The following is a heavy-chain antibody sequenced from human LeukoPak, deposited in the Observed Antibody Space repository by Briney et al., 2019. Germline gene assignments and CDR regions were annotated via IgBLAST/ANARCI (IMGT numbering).Heavy chain of an antibody. V-gene: IGHV4-59*01. J-gene: IGHJ6*03. D-gene: IGHD5-18*01. CDR3: ARLTAHYYMDV. Sequence: PSETLSLTCTVSGGSISSYYWSWIRQPPGKGLEWIGYIYYSGSTNYNPSLKSRVTISVDTSKNQFSLKLSSVTAADTAVYYCARLTAHYYMDVWGKGTTVTVSS. CDR2: IYYSGST. CDR1: GGSISSYY.